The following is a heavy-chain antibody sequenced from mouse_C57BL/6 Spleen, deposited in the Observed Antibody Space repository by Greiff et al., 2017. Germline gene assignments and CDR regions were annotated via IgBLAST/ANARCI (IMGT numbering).Heavy chain of an antibody. CDR3: ARWAYYSNYEGDYYFDY. Sequence: QVQLQQPGAELVKPGASVKMSCKASGYTFTSYWITWVKQRPGQGLEWIGDIYPGSGSTNYNEKFKSKATLTVDTSSSTAYMQLSSLTSEDSAVYYCARWAYYSNYEGDYYFDYWGQGTTLTVSS. J-gene: IGHJ2*01. V-gene: IGHV1-55*01. CDR1: GYTFTSYW. D-gene: IGHD2-5*01. CDR2: IYPGSGST.